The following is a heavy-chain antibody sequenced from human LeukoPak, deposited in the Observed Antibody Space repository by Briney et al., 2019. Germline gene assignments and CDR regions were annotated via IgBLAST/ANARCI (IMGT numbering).Heavy chain of an antibody. CDR3: AKDGDIVVVPAVKPHFDY. CDR1: GLTFSDHA. D-gene: IGHD2-2*01. V-gene: IGHV3-23*01. CDR2: ISGSSGNT. Sequence: GSLRLSCAASGLTFSDHAMGWVRQAPGKGLEWVSSISGSSGNTYYADSVKGRFTISRDNSKNTLYLQLNSLRAEDTAVYYCAKDGDIVVVPAVKPHFDYWGQGTLVTVSS. J-gene: IGHJ4*02.